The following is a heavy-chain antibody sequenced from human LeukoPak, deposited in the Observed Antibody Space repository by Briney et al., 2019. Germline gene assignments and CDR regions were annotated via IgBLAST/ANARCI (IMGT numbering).Heavy chain of an antibody. Sequence: ASVKVSCKASGYTFTGYYMHWVRQAPGQGLEWMGWINPNSGGTSYAQKFQGRVTMTRDTSITTAYMELSRLRSDDTAVYYCAREPGFDSSGYLNWFDPWGQGTLVTVSS. V-gene: IGHV1-2*02. CDR3: AREPGFDSSGYLNWFDP. J-gene: IGHJ5*02. D-gene: IGHD3-22*01. CDR2: INPNSGGT. CDR1: GYTFTGYY.